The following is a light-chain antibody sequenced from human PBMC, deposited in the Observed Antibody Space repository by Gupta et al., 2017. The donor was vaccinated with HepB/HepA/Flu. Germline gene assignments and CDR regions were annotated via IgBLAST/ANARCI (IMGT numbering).Light chain of an antibody. CDR2: AAS. CDR3: QQDNNYSWT. J-gene: IGKJ1*01. CDR1: QSINNW. V-gene: IGKV1-5*03. Sequence: DIQMTQSPSTLSASVGDRVNITCRASQSINNWLAWYQQKLGQAPKLLISAASSLETGVPSRFSGSESETEFTLTISSLQPDDFATYYCQQDNNYSWTFGHGTKVEIK.